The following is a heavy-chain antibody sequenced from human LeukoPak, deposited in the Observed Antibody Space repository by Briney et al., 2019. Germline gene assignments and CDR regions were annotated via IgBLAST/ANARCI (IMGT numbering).Heavy chain of an antibody. V-gene: IGHV1-18*01. CDR3: ARDGAIAARPGSDY. J-gene: IGHJ4*02. Sequence: EASVKVSCKASGYTFTSYGISWVRQAPGQGLEWMGWISAYNGNTNYAQKLQGRVTMTTDTSTSTAYMELRSLRSDDTAVYYCARDGAIAARPGSDYWGQGTLVTVSS. CDR2: ISAYNGNT. D-gene: IGHD6-6*01. CDR1: GYTFTSYG.